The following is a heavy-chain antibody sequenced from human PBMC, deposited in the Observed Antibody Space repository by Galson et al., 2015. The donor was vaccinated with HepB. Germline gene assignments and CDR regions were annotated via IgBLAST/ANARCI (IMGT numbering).Heavy chain of an antibody. CDR1: GFTFSSYW. CDR3: AARLLHSGGMDV. V-gene: IGHV3-74*01. Sequence: SLRLSCAASGFTFSSYWMHWVRQAPGKGLVWVSRINSDGSSTSYAGSVKGRFTISRDNAKNTLYLQMNSLRAEDTAVYYWAARLLHSGGMDVWGQGTTVTVSS. J-gene: IGHJ6*02. D-gene: IGHD3-10*01. CDR2: INSDGSST.